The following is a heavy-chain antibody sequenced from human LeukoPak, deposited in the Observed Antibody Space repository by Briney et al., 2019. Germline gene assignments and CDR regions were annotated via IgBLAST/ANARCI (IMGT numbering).Heavy chain of an antibody. J-gene: IGHJ4*02. CDR1: GYSSTSYW. D-gene: IGHD4-17*01. V-gene: IGHV5-51*01. Sequence: GESLKIPCKGSGYSSTSYWIGWGRQIPGKGLEWMGIIYPGDSDTRYSPSFQGQVTIPANKSISTAYLPWNSLKASATAMYYCSRRAEIDGDDYWGQGTLVTVSS. CDR3: SRRAEIDGDDY. CDR2: IYPGDSDT.